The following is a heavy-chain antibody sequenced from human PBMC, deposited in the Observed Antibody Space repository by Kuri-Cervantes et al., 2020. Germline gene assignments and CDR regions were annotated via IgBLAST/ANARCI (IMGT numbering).Heavy chain of an antibody. CDR1: GGSIRSYH. J-gene: IGHJ4*02. D-gene: IGHD5-12*01. Sequence: SETLSLTCTVSGGSIRSYHLTWIRQPAGKGLEWIGRKLISGTTDYNPALKSRVTISVDNSKNQFSLKLISVTAADTAVYYCAGRKRATTLDYWGQGTLVTVSS. CDR3: AGRKRATTLDY. V-gene: IGHV4-4*07. CDR2: KLISGTT.